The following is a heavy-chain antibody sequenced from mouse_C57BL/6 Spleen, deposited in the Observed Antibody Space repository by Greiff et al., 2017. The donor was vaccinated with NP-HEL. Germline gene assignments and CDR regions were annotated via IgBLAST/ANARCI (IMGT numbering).Heavy chain of an antibody. CDR1: GYSITSGYD. CDR3: AREGYYYGRPRYFDV. Sequence: DVQLQESGPGMVKPSQSLSLTCTVTGYSITSGYDWHWIRHFPGNKLEWMGYISYSGSTNYNPSLKSRISITHDTSKNHFFLKLNSVTTEDTATYYCAREGYYYGRPRYFDVWGTGTTVTVSS. CDR2: ISYSGST. D-gene: IGHD1-1*01. V-gene: IGHV3-1*01. J-gene: IGHJ1*03.